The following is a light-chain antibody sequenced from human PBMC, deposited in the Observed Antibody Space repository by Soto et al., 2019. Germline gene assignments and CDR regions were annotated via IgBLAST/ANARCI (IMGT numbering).Light chain of an antibody. Sequence: EIVLTQSPGTLSLSPGERATLSCRAGQSVISSYVAWYQQKPGQAPMLLIFGASTRATGIPHTFSGSGSWTDFTLTTSRLETEEVEAYYWQQYGSSPTFGGGTKVEIK. CDR3: QQYGSSPT. V-gene: IGKV3-20*01. CDR1: QSVISSY. CDR2: GAS. J-gene: IGKJ4*01.